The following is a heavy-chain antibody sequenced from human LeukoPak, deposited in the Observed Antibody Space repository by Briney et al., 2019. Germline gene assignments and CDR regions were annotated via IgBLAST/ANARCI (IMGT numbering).Heavy chain of an antibody. Sequence: ASVKVSCKASGYTFTSYAISWVRQAPGQGLEWMGGIIPIFGTANYAQKFQGRVTITADESTSTAYMELGSLRSEDTAVYYCARSRSIAVAGRREFDYWGQGTLVTVSS. V-gene: IGHV1-69*13. CDR2: IIPIFGTA. D-gene: IGHD6-19*01. CDR1: GYTFTSYA. J-gene: IGHJ4*02. CDR3: ARSRSIAVAGRREFDY.